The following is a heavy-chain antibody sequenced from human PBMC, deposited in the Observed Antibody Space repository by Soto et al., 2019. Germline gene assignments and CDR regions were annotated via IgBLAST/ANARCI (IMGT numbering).Heavy chain of an antibody. CDR1: GGSISSGGYY. D-gene: IGHD3-16*01. Sequence: KTSETLSLTCTVSGGSISSGGYYWSWIRQPAGKGLEWIGRMYTKERTNYNLSFKSRVTMSVDTSKNQFSLKLNAVTAADTAVYYCARDDYKDGGNNWFDPWGQGTLVTVSS. CDR3: ARDDYKDGGNNWFDP. J-gene: IGHJ5*02. CDR2: MYTKERT. V-gene: IGHV4-61*02.